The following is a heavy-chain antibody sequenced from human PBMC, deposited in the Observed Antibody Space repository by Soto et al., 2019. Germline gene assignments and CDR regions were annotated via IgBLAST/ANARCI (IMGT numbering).Heavy chain of an antibody. V-gene: IGHV3-15*07. Sequence: EVQLVESGGGLVKPGGSLRLSCAASGFTFSNAWMNWVRQAPGKGLEWVGRIKSKTDGGTTDYAAPVKGRFTISRDDSKNTLYLQMNSLKTEDTAVYYCTTEHPGYYYDSSGYYYTAEPPYYFDYWGQGTLVTVSS. CDR3: TTEHPGYYYDSSGYYYTAEPPYYFDY. D-gene: IGHD3-22*01. CDR2: IKSKTDGGTT. J-gene: IGHJ4*02. CDR1: GFTFSNAW.